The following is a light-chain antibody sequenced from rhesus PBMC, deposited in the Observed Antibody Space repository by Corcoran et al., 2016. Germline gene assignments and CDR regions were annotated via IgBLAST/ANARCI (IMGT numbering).Light chain of an antibody. V-gene: IGKV1-22*01. CDR2: KAA. CDR3: LQYSSSPYS. J-gene: IGKJ2*01. CDR1: QSISSW. Sequence: DIQMTQSPSSLSASVGDTVTITFRASQSISSWLDWYPQKPGKALKLLIYKAASLQSGVPSRFRGSGSGTEFTLTISSLQPEDFATYYCLQYSSSPYSFGQGTEVEIK.